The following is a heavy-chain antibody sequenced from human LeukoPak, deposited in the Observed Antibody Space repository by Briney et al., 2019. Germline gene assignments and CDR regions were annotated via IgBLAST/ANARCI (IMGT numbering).Heavy chain of an antibody. D-gene: IGHD6-13*01. Sequence: SETLSLTCIVSGGSISSSRDYWAWIRQPPGKGLEWIANIYYSGSTYYSPSLKSRVIISVDTSKNQFSLKLSSVTAADTAVYYCARGASSSWYPTGLDWRPKVKWYFDLWGRGTLVTVSS. CDR2: IYYSGST. CDR1: GGSISSSRDY. CDR3: ARGASSSWYPTGLDWRPKVKWYFDL. V-gene: IGHV4-39*01. J-gene: IGHJ2*01.